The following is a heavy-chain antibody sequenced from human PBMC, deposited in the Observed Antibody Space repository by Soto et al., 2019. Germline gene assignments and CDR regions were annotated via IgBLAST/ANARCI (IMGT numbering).Heavy chain of an antibody. CDR2: TYFRSKWNN. Sequence: SQALSLTCASSGDSVSSNSGALNWIRQSPSRGLEWLGMTYFRSKWNNDYAVSVKSRISINPDTYKNQFSLQLYSVTPEDTAVYYCAGVTWFRGLDVWGQGTPVTVSS. J-gene: IGHJ6*02. D-gene: IGHD3-9*01. CDR1: GDSVSSNSGA. V-gene: IGHV6-1*01. CDR3: AGVTWFRGLDV.